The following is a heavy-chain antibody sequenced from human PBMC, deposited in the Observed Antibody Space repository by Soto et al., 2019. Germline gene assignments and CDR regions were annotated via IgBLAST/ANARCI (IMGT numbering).Heavy chain of an antibody. V-gene: IGHV4-59*01. CDR3: VRDGTKTLRDWFDP. CDR2: IYYSGRT. CDR1: GDSISSYY. Sequence: ETLSLTCTVSGDSISSYYWTWIRQPPGKGLEYIGYIYYSGRTYYNPSLKSRVTISVDTSKNQFSLKLSSVTAADTAVYYCVRDGTKTLRDWFDPWGQG. J-gene: IGHJ5*02. D-gene: IGHD1-1*01.